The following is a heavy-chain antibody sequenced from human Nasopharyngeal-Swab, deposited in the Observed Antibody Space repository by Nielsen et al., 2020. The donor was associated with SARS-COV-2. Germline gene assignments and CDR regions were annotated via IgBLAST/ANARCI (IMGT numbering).Heavy chain of an antibody. J-gene: IGHJ6*02. CDR3: VRGDFGNYEFGMDV. V-gene: IGHV3-72*01. CDR2: LRNKARGYTT. D-gene: IGHD1-7*01. CDR1: GFAFSDHY. Sequence: GESLKISCAASGFAFSDHYMDWVRQAPGKGPEWLVRLRNKARGYTTEYVASVKGRFTISRDDSKSLLSLQMNSLKSEDTAVYYCVRGDFGNYEFGMDVWGQGTTVTVSS.